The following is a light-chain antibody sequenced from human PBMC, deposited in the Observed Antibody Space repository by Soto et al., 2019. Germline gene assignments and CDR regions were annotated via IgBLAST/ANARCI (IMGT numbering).Light chain of an antibody. Sequence: DIQMAQSPSSLSASIGDRVTITCRTSQSISSHLNWYQHKPGKAPKLLIFGASTLQFGVPSRFSGSGSGTDFTLTISCLQSEDFATYYCQQYYSFPRTFGQGTKVEIK. CDR1: QSISSH. J-gene: IGKJ1*01. V-gene: IGKV1-39*01. CDR2: GAS. CDR3: QQYYSFPRT.